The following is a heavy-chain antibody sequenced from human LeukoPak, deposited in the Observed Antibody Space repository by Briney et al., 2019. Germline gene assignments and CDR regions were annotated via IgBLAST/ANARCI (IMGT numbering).Heavy chain of an antibody. J-gene: IGHJ6*03. CDR2: IHTSGYT. D-gene: IGHD3-10*01. V-gene: IGHV4-4*09. CDR3: ARSYGSGSYYSRYYYFYMDV. CDR1: GGSISNSF. Sequence: SETLSLTCTVSGGSISNSFWSWIRQPPGKALEYIGYIHTSGYTNYNSSLKSRVTISMDTSKDQFSLMLNSVTAADTAVYFCARSYGSGSYYSRYYYFYMDVWGKGTTVTVSS.